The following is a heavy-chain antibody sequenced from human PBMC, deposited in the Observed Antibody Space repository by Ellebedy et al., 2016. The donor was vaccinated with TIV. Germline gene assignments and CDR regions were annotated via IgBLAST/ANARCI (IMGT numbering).Heavy chain of an antibody. CDR3: ARGTKGKYYFDY. V-gene: IGHV3-30*03. CDR1: GFTFSSYG. CDR2: ISYDGSNK. Sequence: GESLKISCAASGFTFSSYGMHWVRQAPGKGLAWVAVISYDGSNKFYADSVKGRFTISRDNSKNTLYLQMNSLRVEDTAVYYCARGTKGKYYFDYWGQGTLVTVSS. J-gene: IGHJ4*02. D-gene: IGHD3-10*01.